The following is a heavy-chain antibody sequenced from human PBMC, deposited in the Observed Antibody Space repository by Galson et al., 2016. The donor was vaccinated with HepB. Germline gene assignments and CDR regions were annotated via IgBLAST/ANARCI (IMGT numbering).Heavy chain of an antibody. V-gene: IGHV3-30*18. Sequence: SLRLSCAASGFTFNTYGMHWVRQAPGKGLGWVAVISFDGSKKFFGDSVKGRFTISRDNSKNTLFLQMNSLRTEDTAVYYCAKTAHSDGASGYYYYMDVWGKGTTVTVSS. J-gene: IGHJ6*03. CDR3: AKTAHSDGASGYYYYMDV. CDR1: GFTFNTYG. D-gene: IGHD5-18*01. CDR2: ISFDGSKK.